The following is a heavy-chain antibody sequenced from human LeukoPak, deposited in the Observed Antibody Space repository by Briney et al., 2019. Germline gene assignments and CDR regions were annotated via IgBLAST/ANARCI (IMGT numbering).Heavy chain of an antibody. CDR1: GGSISSYY. CDR2: IYYSGST. CDR3: ARVDYDSSGYLDY. Sequence: PSETLSLTCTVSGGSISSYYWSWIRQPPGKGLEWIGYIYYSGSTNYNPSLKSRVTISVDTSKNQFSLKLSSVTAADTAVYYCARVDYDSSGYLDYWGQRTLVTVSS. V-gene: IGHV4-59*01. D-gene: IGHD3-22*01. J-gene: IGHJ4*02.